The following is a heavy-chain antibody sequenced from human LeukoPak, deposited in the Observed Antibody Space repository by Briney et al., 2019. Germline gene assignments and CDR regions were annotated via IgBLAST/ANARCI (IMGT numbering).Heavy chain of an antibody. J-gene: IGHJ3*02. V-gene: IGHV4-39*01. CDR3: ARQERTWIQLCYFDM. CDR1: GGSISSSSYY. Sequence: SETLSLTCTVSGGSISSSSYYWGWLRQPPGKGLEWIGSIYYSGSTYHNPSLKSRVTISVDTSKNQFSLKLSSVTAADTAVYYCARQERTWIQLCYFDMWGQGTMVTVSS. CDR2: IYYSGST. D-gene: IGHD5-18*01.